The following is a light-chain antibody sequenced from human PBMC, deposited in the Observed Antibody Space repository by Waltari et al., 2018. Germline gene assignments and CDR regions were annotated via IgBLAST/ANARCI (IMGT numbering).Light chain of an antibody. Sequence: EIVLTQSPGTLSLSPGERATLSCRASQSVSRALAWYQQKPGQAPRLLIYGASNRATGIPDRFSGSGSGTDFSLTISRLDPEDVAVYYCQHYERLPAKFGQGTKVEIK. CDR1: QSVSRA. CDR3: QHYERLPAK. J-gene: IGKJ1*01. CDR2: GAS. V-gene: IGKV3-20*01.